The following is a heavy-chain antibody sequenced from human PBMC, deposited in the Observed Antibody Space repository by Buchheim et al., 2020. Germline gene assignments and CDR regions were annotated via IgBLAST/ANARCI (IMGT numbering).Heavy chain of an antibody. V-gene: IGHV4-61*02. Sequence: QVQLQESGPGLVKPSQTLSLTCTVSGGSIGSGSYYWSWIRQPAGKGLEWIGRIYSSGSTNYNPSLKSRVTISVEPSKNQFSLKLNSVTAADTAVYYCTRGPYSSGWSALDYWGQGTL. CDR2: IYSSGST. D-gene: IGHD6-19*01. CDR1: GGSIGSGSYY. J-gene: IGHJ4*02. CDR3: TRGPYSSGWSALDY.